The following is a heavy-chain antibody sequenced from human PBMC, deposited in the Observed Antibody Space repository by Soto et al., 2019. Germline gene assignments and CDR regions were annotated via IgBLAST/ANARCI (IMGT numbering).Heavy chain of an antibody. V-gene: IGHV3-30*18. J-gene: IGHJ4*02. D-gene: IGHD5-12*01. CDR2: ISYDGSNK. CDR1: GFTFSSYG. Sequence: PGGSLRLSCAASGFTFSSYGMHWVRQAPGKGLEWVAVISYDGSNKYYADSVKGRFTISRDNSKNTLYLQMNGLRAEDTAVYYCAKSRDGYNFDYFDYWGQGTLVTVSS. CDR3: AKSRDGYNFDYFDY.